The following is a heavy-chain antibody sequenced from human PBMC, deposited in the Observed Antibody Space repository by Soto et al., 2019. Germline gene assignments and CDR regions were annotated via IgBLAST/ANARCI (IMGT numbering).Heavy chain of an antibody. CDR3: ASRQVISYYYYGMDV. V-gene: IGHV4-34*01. CDR1: GGSFSGYY. CDR2: INHSGST. J-gene: IGHJ6*02. Sequence: SETLSLTCAVYGGSFSGYYWSWIRQPPGKGLEWIGEINHSGSTNYNPSLKSRVTISVDTSKNQFSLKLSSVTAADTAVYYCASRQVISYYYYGMDVWGQGTTVTVSS.